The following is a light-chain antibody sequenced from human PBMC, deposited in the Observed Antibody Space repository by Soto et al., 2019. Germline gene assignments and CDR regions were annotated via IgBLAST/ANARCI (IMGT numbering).Light chain of an antibody. Sequence: QSALTQPASVSGSPGQSITISCTGTSSDVGGYDYVSWYQHLPGKAPKLMIYEVSHRPSGVSNRFSASKSGNTASLTISGLQAEDEADYYCTSYTSASARVFGGGTKLTVL. CDR3: TSYTSASARV. J-gene: IGLJ3*02. V-gene: IGLV2-14*01. CDR1: SSDVGGYDY. CDR2: EVS.